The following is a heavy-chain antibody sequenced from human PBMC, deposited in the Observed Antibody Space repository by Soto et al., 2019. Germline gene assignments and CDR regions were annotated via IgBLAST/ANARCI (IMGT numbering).Heavy chain of an antibody. Sequence: GGSLRLSCAASGFTCSFCAMNWVRQAPGKGLEWVSSIRGSGGDTYYADSVRGRFTISRDNSKNTLYLQMNSLRVEDTAVYYCVKMHSDSYYYFDYWGKGTLVTVSS. CDR3: VKMHSDSYYYFDY. V-gene: IGHV3-23*01. CDR2: IRGSGGDT. D-gene: IGHD3-22*01. CDR1: GFTCSFCA. J-gene: IGHJ4*02.